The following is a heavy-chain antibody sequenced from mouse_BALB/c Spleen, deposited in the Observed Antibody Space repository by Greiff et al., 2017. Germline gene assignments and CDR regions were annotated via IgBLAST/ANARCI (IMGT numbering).Heavy chain of an antibody. CDR3: ASWLGGYSYAMDY. Sequence: EVHLVESGPGLVKPSQSLSLTCSVTGYSITSGYYWNWIRQFPGNKLEWMGYISYDGSNNYNPSLKNRISITRDTSKNQFFLKLNSVTTEDTATYYCASWLGGYSYAMDYWGQGTSVTVSS. CDR1: GYSITSGYY. CDR2: ISYDGSN. J-gene: IGHJ4*01. D-gene: IGHD2-2*01. V-gene: IGHV3-6*02.